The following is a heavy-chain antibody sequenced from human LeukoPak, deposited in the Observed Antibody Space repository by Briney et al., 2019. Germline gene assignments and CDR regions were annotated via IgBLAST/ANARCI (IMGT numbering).Heavy chain of an antibody. Sequence: ASVKVSCKASGGTFSSYAISWVRQAPGQGLEWLGWISGYNGNTKYAQSLQGRVTMTIDTSTNTAYMELRSLRSDDTAVYYCARDKALLGIFGGYWGQGTMVTVSS. CDR3: ARDKALLGIFGGY. CDR1: GGTFSSYA. J-gene: IGHJ3*01. D-gene: IGHD3-3*01. CDR2: ISGYNGNT. V-gene: IGHV1-18*01.